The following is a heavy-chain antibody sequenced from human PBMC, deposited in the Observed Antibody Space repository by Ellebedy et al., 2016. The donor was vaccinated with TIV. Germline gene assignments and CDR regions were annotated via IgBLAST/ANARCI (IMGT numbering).Heavy chain of an antibody. J-gene: IGHJ4*02. Sequence: GESLKISCKGSGYSFTSYWISWVRQMPGKGLEWMGRIDPSDSYTNYSPSFQGHVTISADKSISTAYLQWSSLKASDTAMYYCARHPDCGGDCYSTYFDYWGQGTLVTVSS. D-gene: IGHD2-21*02. CDR2: IDPSDSYT. CDR1: GYSFTSYW. V-gene: IGHV5-10-1*01. CDR3: ARHPDCGGDCYSTYFDY.